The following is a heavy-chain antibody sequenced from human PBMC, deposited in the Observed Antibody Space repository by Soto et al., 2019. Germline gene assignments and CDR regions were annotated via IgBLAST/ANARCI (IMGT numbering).Heavy chain of an antibody. D-gene: IGHD4-17*01. CDR2: ISGSGLST. CDR3: AKMTTRRFDY. Sequence: PGGSLRLSCAASGFTFSSYAMSWVRQAPGKGLEWVSGISGSGLSTNYADSVKGRLTISRDNSKNTLYLQMNSLRAEDTAVYYCAKMTTRRFDYWGQGTLVTVSS. J-gene: IGHJ4*02. V-gene: IGHV3-23*01. CDR1: GFTFSSYA.